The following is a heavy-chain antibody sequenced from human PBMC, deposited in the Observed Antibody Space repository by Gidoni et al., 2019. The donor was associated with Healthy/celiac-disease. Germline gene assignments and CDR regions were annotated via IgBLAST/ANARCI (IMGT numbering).Heavy chain of an antibody. Sequence: QVQLVESGGGVVQPGRSLRLSCAASGFTFSSYGMHWVRQAPGKGLEWVAFISYDGGNKDYADSVKGRFTISRDNSKNTLYLQMNSLRAEDTAVYYGVLGSGSYSIYYYGMDVWGQGTTVTVSS. CDR1: GFTFSSYG. D-gene: IGHD3-10*01. V-gene: IGHV3-30*03. J-gene: IGHJ6*02. CDR3: VLGSGSYSIYYYGMDV. CDR2: ISYDGGNK.